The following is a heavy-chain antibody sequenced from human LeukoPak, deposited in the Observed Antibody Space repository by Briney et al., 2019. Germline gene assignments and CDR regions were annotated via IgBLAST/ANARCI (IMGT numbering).Heavy chain of an antibody. Sequence: GGSLRLSCAASGFTFSSYAMHWVRQAPGKGLEWVAVIPYDGSNKYYSDSVKGRFTISRDNSKNTLYLQMNSLRAEDTAVYYCANIADLSFNVDTAMVSDYWGQGTLVTVSS. CDR3: ANIADLSFNVDTAMVSDY. CDR2: IPYDGSNK. V-gene: IGHV3-30*04. CDR1: GFTFSSYA. D-gene: IGHD5-18*01. J-gene: IGHJ4*02.